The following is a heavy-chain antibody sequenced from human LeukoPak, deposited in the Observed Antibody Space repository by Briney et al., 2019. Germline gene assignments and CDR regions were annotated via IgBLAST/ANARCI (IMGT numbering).Heavy chain of an antibody. V-gene: IGHV3-7*01. J-gene: IGHJ5*02. D-gene: IGHD2-2*01. CDR1: GFTFSSYS. CDR2: IKQDGSEK. CDR3: ARIVIPAALNWFDP. Sequence: GGSLRLSCAASGFTFSSYSMNWVRQAPGKGLEWVANIKQDGSEKYYVDSVKGRFTISRDNAKNSLYLQMNSLRAEDTAVYYCARIVIPAALNWFDPWGQGTLVAVSS.